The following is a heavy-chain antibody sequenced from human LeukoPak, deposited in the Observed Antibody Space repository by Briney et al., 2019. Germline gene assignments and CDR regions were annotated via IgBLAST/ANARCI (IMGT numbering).Heavy chain of an antibody. V-gene: IGHV4-4*02. D-gene: IGHD5-12*01. CDR2: IYHSGST. CDR1: GGSISSSNW. Sequence: SGTLSLTCAVSGGSISSSNWWSWVRQPPGKGLEWIGEIYHSGSTNYNPSLKSRVTIPVDKSKNQFSLKLSSVTAADTAVYYCARDVDIVATTERGGFDYWGQGTLVTVSS. J-gene: IGHJ4*02. CDR3: ARDVDIVATTERGGFDY.